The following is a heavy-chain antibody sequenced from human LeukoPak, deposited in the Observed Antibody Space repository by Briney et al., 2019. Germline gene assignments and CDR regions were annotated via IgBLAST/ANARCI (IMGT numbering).Heavy chain of an antibody. CDR3: SRAGTGFNIPGAY. Sequence: SETLPLTCTVSGGSMSDFHWSWIRQPAGKRLEWIGRIYTSGNTNYNPSLKSRVTMSVDTSKNQFSLKLTSVTAADTAVYYCSRAGTGFNIPGAYWGQGTLVTVSS. J-gene: IGHJ4*02. D-gene: IGHD1-14*01. CDR1: GGSMSDFH. V-gene: IGHV4-4*07. CDR2: IYTSGNT.